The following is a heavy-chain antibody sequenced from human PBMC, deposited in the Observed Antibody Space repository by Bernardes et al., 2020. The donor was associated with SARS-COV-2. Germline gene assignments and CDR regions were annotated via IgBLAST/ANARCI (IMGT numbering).Heavy chain of an antibody. J-gene: IGHJ4*02. V-gene: IGHV3-64D*06. Sequence: GGSLRLCCSASGFTFRSHAMQWVRQAPGKGPVYVSGISSDGSNTYYVDSVKGRFTISRDNSRNTLYLEMSSLRVDDTAVYYCVNSFSQAATGTFTWGQGTLVTVSS. D-gene: IGHD1-7*01. CDR1: GFTFRSHA. CDR2: ISSDGSNT. CDR3: VNSFSQAATGTFT.